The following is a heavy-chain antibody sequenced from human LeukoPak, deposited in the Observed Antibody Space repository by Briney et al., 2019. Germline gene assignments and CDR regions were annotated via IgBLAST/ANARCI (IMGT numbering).Heavy chain of an antibody. CDR2: ISYDGSNI. D-gene: IGHD1-26*01. J-gene: IGHJ4*02. CDR1: GFTFSSYG. Sequence: GGSLRLSCAASGFTFSSYGIHWVRQAPGKGLEWVAVISYDGSNIHYADSVKGRFTISRDNSKNTLYLQMSSLRTEDTAMYYCAKGVGSTGSYFDYWGQGNLSPSPQ. CDR3: AKGVGSTGSYFDY. V-gene: IGHV3-30*18.